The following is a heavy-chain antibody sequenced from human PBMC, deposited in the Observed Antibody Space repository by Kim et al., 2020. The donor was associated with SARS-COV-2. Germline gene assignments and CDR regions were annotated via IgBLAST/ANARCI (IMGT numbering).Heavy chain of an antibody. V-gene: IGHV4-59*01. CDR1: GASITSYY. CDR2: ISNSGST. CDR3: ARDRGAAY. Sequence: SETLSLTCTVSGASITSYYWSWFRLAPGKGLESIGFISNSGSTNYNPPLRGRVTMSLDTSKNQVSLKLSSVTAADTAVYYCARDRGAAYWGQGTLVTVSS. J-gene: IGHJ4*02.